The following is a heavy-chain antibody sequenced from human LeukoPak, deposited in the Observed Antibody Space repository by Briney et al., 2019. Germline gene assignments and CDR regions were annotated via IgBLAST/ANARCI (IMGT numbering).Heavy chain of an antibody. CDR1: GGSISRYY. V-gene: IGHV4-4*07. D-gene: IGHD6-19*01. Sequence: PSETLSLTRAVSGGSISRYYWSCIRQPAGKGLEWVGRIYTSGSTNYNPSLKSRVTMSVDTSKNQYSLKLSSVTAADTAVYYCARDLNSSGWYGPRFDPWGQGTLVTVSS. J-gene: IGHJ5*02. CDR3: ARDLNSSGWYGPRFDP. CDR2: IYTSGST.